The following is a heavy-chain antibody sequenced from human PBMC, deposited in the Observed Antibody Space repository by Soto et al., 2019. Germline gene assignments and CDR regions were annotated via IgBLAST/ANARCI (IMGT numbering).Heavy chain of an antibody. CDR3: VKNSGWFNT. Sequence: QLLQSGGGLVQPGGSLTLSCAASGFTFGTTDMSWVRQAPGEGLEWVSTIDGSGGITYYADSVKGRFTITRDNSRNTAYLQMNSLRGDETALYYCVKNSGWFNTWGQGALVTVSS. J-gene: IGHJ5*02. V-gene: IGHV3-23*01. D-gene: IGHD3-10*01. CDR2: IDGSGGIT. CDR1: GFTFGTTD.